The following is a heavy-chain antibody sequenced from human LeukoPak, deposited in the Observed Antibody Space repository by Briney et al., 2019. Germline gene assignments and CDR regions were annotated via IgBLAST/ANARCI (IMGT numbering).Heavy chain of an antibody. J-gene: IGHJ4*02. CDR1: GYTFTSYG. D-gene: IGHD1-26*01. Sequence: GASVKVSCKASGYTFTSYGISWVRQAPGQGLEWMGWISAYNGNTNYAQKLQGRATLTTDTSTSTAYMELRSLRSDDTAVYYCALSGSYAPFDYWGQGTLVTVSS. CDR3: ALSGSYAPFDY. V-gene: IGHV1-18*01. CDR2: ISAYNGNT.